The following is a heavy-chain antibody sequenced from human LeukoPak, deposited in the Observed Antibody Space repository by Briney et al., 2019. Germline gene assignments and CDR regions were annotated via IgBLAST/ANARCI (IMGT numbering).Heavy chain of an antibody. V-gene: IGHV3-11*04. Sequence: GGSLRLSCELYGLRLDSFYMGWISPLAAKEMDYIELISAIGAVPYYAESVEERFTISRNNAKKSVSLQMNSLSAEDTAIYYCERSLISAYEYYCGRGKEVIVSS. J-gene: IGHJ4*02. CDR1: GLRLDSFY. CDR2: ISAIGAVP. CDR3: ERSLISAYEYY. D-gene: IGHD3-3*01.